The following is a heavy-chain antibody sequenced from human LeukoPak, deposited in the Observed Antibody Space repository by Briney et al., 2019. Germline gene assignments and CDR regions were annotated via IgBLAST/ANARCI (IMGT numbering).Heavy chain of an antibody. J-gene: IGHJ6*03. Sequence: KAGGSLRLSCAASGFTFSSYSMNWVRQAPGKGPEWVSSISSRSSYIYYADSVKGRFTISRDNAQNSLYLQMNSLRAEDTAVYYCARVGTRMVTIVAPYYMDVWGKGTTVTVSS. CDR1: GFTFSSYS. D-gene: IGHD5-24*01. V-gene: IGHV3-21*01. CDR3: ARVGTRMVTIVAPYYMDV. CDR2: ISSRSSYI.